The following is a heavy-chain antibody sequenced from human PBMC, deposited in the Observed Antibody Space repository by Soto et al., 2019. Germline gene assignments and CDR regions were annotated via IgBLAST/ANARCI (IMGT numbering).Heavy chain of an antibody. V-gene: IGHV1-69*04. CDR3: ARDDYGDYVFAFDI. D-gene: IGHD4-17*01. CDR1: GGTLSSYT. Sequence: ASVKVSCKASGGTLSSYTVGWVREAPGQGLEWMGRIIPILGIANYAQKFQGRVTITADKSTSTAYMELSSLRSEDTAVYYCARDDYGDYVFAFDIWGQGTMVTVSS. CDR2: IIPILGIA. J-gene: IGHJ3*02.